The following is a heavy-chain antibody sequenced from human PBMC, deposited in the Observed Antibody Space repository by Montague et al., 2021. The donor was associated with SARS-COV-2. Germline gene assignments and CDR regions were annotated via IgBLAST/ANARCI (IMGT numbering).Heavy chain of an antibody. CDR3: AKGFSESDIKGYQLLYGGDFFDH. CDR2: ISDRGDGT. Sequence: SLRLSCAASGFTFNRYAMSWVRQAPGKGPEWVSGISDRGDGTYYADSVKGRFTISRDNSENTVHLQMNSLRAEDTALYYCAKGFSESDIKGYQLLYGGDFFDHWGQGILVTVSS. D-gene: IGHD2-2*02. J-gene: IGHJ4*02. V-gene: IGHV3-23*01. CDR1: GFTFNRYA.